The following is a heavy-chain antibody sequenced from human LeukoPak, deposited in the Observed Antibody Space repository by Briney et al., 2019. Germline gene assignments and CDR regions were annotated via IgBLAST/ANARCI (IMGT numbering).Heavy chain of an antibody. V-gene: IGHV4-59*01. D-gene: IGHD2-15*01. CDR2: IYYSGST. Sequence: PSETLSLTCTVSGGSISSYYWSWIRQPPGKGLEWIGYIYYSGSTNYNPSLKSRVTISVDTSKNQFSLKLSSVTAADTAVYYCARDRGRPADFDYWGQGTLVTVSS. CDR1: GGSISSYY. J-gene: IGHJ4*02. CDR3: ARDRGRPADFDY.